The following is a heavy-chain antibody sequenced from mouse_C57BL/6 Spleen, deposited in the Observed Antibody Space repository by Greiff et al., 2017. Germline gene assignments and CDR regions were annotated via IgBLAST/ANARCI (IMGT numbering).Heavy chain of an antibody. CDR3: ARGGGSGPYYYAMDY. Sequence: DVKLQESGPGLVKPSQSLSLTCSVTGYSITSGYYWNWIRQFPGNKLEWMGYISYDGSNNYNPSLKNRISITRDTSKNQFFLKLNSVTTEDTATYYCARGGGSGPYYYAMDYWGQGTSVTVSS. CDR1: GYSITSGYY. V-gene: IGHV3-6*01. CDR2: ISYDGSN. D-gene: IGHD3-2*02. J-gene: IGHJ4*01.